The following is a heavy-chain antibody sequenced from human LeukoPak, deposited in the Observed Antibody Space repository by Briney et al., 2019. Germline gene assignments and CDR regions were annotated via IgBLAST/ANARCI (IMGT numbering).Heavy chain of an antibody. CDR3: ARVGYPSKYDILTGYPILDAFDI. Sequence: GGSLRLSCAASGFTFSDYYMSWIRQAPGKGLEWVSYISSSGSTIYYADSVRGRFTISRDNAKNSLYLQMNSLRAEDTAVYYCARVGYPSKYDILTGYPILDAFDIWGQGTMVTVSS. CDR1: GFTFSDYY. CDR2: ISSSGSTI. D-gene: IGHD3-9*01. V-gene: IGHV3-11*01. J-gene: IGHJ3*02.